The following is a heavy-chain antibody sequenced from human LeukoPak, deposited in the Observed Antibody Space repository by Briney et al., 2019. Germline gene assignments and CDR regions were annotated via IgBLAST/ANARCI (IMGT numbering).Heavy chain of an antibody. J-gene: IGHJ4*02. CDR1: GFTFDDYG. D-gene: IGHD6-19*01. CDR3: ARDIAVAGKPRGSDY. Sequence: PGGSLRLPCAASGFTFDDYGMSWVRQAPGKGLEWVSGINWNGGSTGYADSVKGRFTISRDNAKNSLYLQMNSLRAEDTALYYCARDIAVAGKPRGSDYWGQGTLVTVSS. CDR2: INWNGGST. V-gene: IGHV3-20*04.